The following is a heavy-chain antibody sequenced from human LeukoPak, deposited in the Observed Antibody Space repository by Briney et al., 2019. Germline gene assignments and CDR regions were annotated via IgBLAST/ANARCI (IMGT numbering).Heavy chain of an antibody. Sequence: GGSLRLSCAASGFIFSAYSMNWVRQAPGKGLEWLSYISDSSDIIYYADSVKGRFTISRDNAKDSLYLQMNGLRAEDTAIYYCARGYSGTYPNVWGQGTMVTVSS. CDR1: GFIFSAYS. V-gene: IGHV3-48*04. D-gene: IGHD1-26*01. CDR3: ARGYSGTYPNV. CDR2: ISDSSDII. J-gene: IGHJ3*01.